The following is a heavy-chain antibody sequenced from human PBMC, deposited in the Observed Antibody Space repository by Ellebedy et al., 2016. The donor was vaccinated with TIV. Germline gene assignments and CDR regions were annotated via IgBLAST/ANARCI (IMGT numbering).Heavy chain of an antibody. CDR3: ARGGDVAVDAEDDAFDI. J-gene: IGHJ3*02. D-gene: IGHD3-16*01. CDR2: ISSSSSYI. CDR1: GFTFSNAW. V-gene: IGHV3-21*01. Sequence: GESLKISXAASGFTFSNAWMSWVRQAPGKGLEWVSSISSSSSYIYYADSVKGRFTISRDNAKNSLYLQMNSLRAEDTAVYYCARGGDVAVDAEDDAFDIWGQGTMVTVSS.